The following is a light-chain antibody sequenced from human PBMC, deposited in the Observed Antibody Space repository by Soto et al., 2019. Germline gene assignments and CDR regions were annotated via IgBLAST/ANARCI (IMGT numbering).Light chain of an antibody. CDR3: CSYAGRSVYV. CDR1: SSAVGTFNL. CDR2: EVI. J-gene: IGLJ1*01. V-gene: IGLV2-23*02. Sequence: QSALTQVASVSGSPGQSITISCTGTSSAVGTFNLVSWYQHHPGKAPRLMIYEVIKRPSGFSNRLSGSKSGNTAALTISGLQAEDEADYYCCSYAGRSVYVCGTGTKLTVL.